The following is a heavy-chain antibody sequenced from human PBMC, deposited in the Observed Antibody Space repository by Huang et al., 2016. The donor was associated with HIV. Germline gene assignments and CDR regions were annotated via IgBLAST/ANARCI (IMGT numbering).Heavy chain of an antibody. CDR1: GGTFSSYA. D-gene: IGHD3-22*01. V-gene: IGHV1-69*01. CDR2: IIPSFGTA. CDR3: ASGGDSSGLFDY. Sequence: QVQLVQSGAEVKKPGSSVKVSCKASGGTFSSYAISWVRQAPGQGLEWMGGIIPSFGTANYAQKFQGRVTITADESTSTAYMGLGSLRSEDTAVYYCASGGDSSGLFDYWGQGTLVTVSS. J-gene: IGHJ4*02.